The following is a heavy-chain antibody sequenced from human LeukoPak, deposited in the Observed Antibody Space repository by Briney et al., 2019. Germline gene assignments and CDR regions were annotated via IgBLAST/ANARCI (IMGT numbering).Heavy chain of an antibody. J-gene: IGHJ6*03. CDR2: ISGSGGST. V-gene: IGHV3-23*01. CDR3: AKDPGASVSGFHMDV. Sequence: GGSLRLSCAASGFTFSSYAMSWVRQAPGKGLEWVSGISGSGGSTYYADSVKGRFTISRDNSKNMLYLQMDSLRPEDTAVYYCAKDPGASVSGFHMDVWGKGTTVIVSS. CDR1: GFTFSSYA. D-gene: IGHD3-3*01.